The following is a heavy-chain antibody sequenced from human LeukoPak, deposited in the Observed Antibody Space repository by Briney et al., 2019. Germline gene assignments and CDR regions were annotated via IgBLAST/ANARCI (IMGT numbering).Heavy chain of an antibody. D-gene: IGHD3-22*01. CDR2: INHSAST. CDR1: GGSISSGGYS. CDR3: ARLEGDSSGYS. V-gene: IGHV4-30-2*01. Sequence: SETLSLTCAVSGGSISSGGYSWSWIRQPPGKGLEWIGYINHSASTYYNPSIKSRVTISVDRSKNQFPLKLSSVTAADTAVYYCARLEGDSSGYSWGQGTLVTVSS. J-gene: IGHJ5*02.